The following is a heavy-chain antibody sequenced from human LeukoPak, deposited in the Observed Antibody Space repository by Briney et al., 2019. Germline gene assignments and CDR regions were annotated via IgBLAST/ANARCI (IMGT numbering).Heavy chain of an antibody. CDR2: ISAYNGNT. CDR1: GYTFTSYG. CDR3: ARPMVRGVYDY. Sequence: GASVKVSCKASGYTFTSYGISWVRQAPGQGPEWMGWISAYNGNTNYAQKLQGSVTMTTDTSTSTAYMELRSLRSDDTAMYYCARPMVRGVYDYWGQGTLVTVSS. V-gene: IGHV1-18*01. D-gene: IGHD3-10*01. J-gene: IGHJ4*02.